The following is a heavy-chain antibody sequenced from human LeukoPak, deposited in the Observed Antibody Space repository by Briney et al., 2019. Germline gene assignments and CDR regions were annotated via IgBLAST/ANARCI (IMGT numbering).Heavy chain of an antibody. J-gene: IGHJ4*02. CDR1: GFTFTSYW. Sequence: GGPLRLSCAASGFTFTSYWMHWVRQAPGKGLVWLSRINSDGSITSYADSVKGRFTISRDNAKNTVYLQMNSLRAEDTAVYYCARPGVGFDFWGQGALVTVSS. CDR2: INSDGSIT. CDR3: ARPGVGFDF. V-gene: IGHV3-74*01.